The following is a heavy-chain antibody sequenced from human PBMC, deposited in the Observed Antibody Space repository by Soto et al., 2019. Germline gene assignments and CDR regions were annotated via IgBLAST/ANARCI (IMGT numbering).Heavy chain of an antibody. CDR2: INSDGSST. J-gene: IGHJ6*03. Sequence: PGGSLRLSCAASGFTFSSYWMHWVRQAPGKGLVWVSRINSDGSSTSYADSVKGRFTISRDNAKNTLYLQMNSLRAEDTAVYYCARGPGYYDFWSGYYKADYYYYMDVWGKGTTVTVSS. CDR1: GFTFSSYW. CDR3: ARGPGYYDFWSGYYKADYYYYMDV. V-gene: IGHV3-74*01. D-gene: IGHD3-3*01.